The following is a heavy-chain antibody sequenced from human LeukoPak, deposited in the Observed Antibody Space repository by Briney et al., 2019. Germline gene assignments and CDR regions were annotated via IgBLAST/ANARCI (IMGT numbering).Heavy chain of an antibody. V-gene: IGHV1-2*04. CDR2: INPNSGGT. CDR1: GYIFTGYY. CDR3: ARGRRTPLLWFGDGEFDY. Sequence: ASVKVSCKASGYIFTGYYMHWVRQAPGQGLEWMGWINPNSGGTNYAQKFQGWVTMTRDTSISTAYMELSRLRSDDTAVYYCARGRRTPLLWFGDGEFDYWGQGTLVTVSS. D-gene: IGHD3-10*01. J-gene: IGHJ4*02.